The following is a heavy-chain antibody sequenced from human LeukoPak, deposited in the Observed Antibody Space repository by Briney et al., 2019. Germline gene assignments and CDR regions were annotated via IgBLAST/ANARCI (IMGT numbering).Heavy chain of an antibody. CDR2: INHSGST. CDR1: GGSFSGYY. CDR3: ARGSRCQWGYFDY. J-gene: IGHJ4*02. D-gene: IGHD1-26*01. Sequence: SETLSLTCAVYGGSFSGYYWSWIRQPPGKGLEWIGEINHSGSTNYNPSLKSRVTISVDTSKNQFSLKLSSVTAADTAVYYCARGSRCQWGYFDYWGQGTLVTVSS. V-gene: IGHV4-34*01.